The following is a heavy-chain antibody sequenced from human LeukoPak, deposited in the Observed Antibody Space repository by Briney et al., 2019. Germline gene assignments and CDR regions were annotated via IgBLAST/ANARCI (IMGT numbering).Heavy chain of an antibody. CDR2: INHSGST. J-gene: IGHJ4*02. Sequence: SETLSLTCAVYGGSFSGYYWSWIRQPPGKGLEWIGEINHSGSTNYNPSLKSRVTISVETSKNQFSLKLSSVTAADTAVYYCAREGNLKAAGYWGQGTLVTVSS. D-gene: IGHD6-13*01. CDR1: GGSFSGYY. V-gene: IGHV4-34*01. CDR3: AREGNLKAAGY.